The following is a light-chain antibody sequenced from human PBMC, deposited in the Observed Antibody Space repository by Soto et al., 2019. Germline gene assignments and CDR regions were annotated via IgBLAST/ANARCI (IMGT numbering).Light chain of an antibody. V-gene: IGKV2D-29*01. CDR3: MQTKQPPVT. CDR1: QSVLHSDGKTH. J-gene: IGKJ1*01. Sequence: YTTRCLSVTPGQAASISGISSQSVLHSDGKTHLYWYLQRPGQPPHLLIYEVSHRFSGVPDRFSGSGSGTDFTLTVSRVAAEDVGLYYCMQTKQPPVTFGQGTKVDIK. CDR2: EVS.